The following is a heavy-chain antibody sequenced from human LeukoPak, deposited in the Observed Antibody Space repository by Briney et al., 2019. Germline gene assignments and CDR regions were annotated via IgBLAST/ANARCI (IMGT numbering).Heavy chain of an antibody. D-gene: IGHD3-16*01. Sequence: GGSLRLSSAASGFTFSSYAMHWVHQAPGKGLEWVAIISYDGSKKNYADSVKGRFTISRDNSKNTLYLQMNSLRAEDTAVYYCASMGGGDYWGQGTLVTVSS. CDR3: ASMGGGDY. J-gene: IGHJ4*02. V-gene: IGHV3-30*04. CDR2: ISYDGSKK. CDR1: GFTFSSYA.